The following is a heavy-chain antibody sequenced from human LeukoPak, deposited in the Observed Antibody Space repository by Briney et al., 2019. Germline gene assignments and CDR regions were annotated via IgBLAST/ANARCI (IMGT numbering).Heavy chain of an antibody. J-gene: IGHJ5*02. CDR2: IYYSGST. CDR1: GGSISSYY. D-gene: IGHD3-10*01. V-gene: IGHV4-59*06. CDR3: ARDNWDGSGSYFRNWFDP. Sequence: SETLSLTCTVSGGSISSYYWSWIRQHPGKGLEWIGYIYYSGSTYYNPSLKSRVTISVDTSKNQFSLKLSSVTAADTAVYYCARDNWDGSGSYFRNWFDPWGQGTLVTVSS.